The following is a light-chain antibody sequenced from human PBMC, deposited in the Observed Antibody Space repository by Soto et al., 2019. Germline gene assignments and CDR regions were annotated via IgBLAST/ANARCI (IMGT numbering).Light chain of an antibody. Sequence: QPVPAQPPSASGTPGQRVTISCSGSSSNIGSNYVYSYQQVPGTAPKLLIYRNNQRPSGVPARFSGSKSGTSASLAISGLRSEDEADYYCAAWDDSLSSRVFGGGTKLTVL. CDR3: AAWDDSLSSRV. CDR1: SSNIGSNY. CDR2: RNN. V-gene: IGLV1-47*01. J-gene: IGLJ3*02.